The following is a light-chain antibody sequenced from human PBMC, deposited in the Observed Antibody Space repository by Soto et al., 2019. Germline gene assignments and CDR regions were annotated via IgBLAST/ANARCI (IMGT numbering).Light chain of an antibody. CDR1: QSVGSD. CDR3: QRYNNWPLT. J-gene: IGKJ4*01. CDR2: GAS. V-gene: IGKV3-15*01. Sequence: EIVLTQSPGTLSLSPGERATLSCRASQSVGSDLAWYQQKPGQAPRLLIYGASTRATGIPARFSGSGSGTEFTLTISSLQSEDFAVYYCQRYNNWPLTFGGGTKVDI.